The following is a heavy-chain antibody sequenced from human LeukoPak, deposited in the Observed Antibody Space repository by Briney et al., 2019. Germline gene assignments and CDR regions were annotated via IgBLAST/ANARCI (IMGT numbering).Heavy chain of an antibody. CDR1: GFTFSSYG. V-gene: IGHV3-30*02. CDR3: AKDDHLTTVTTWLDY. Sequence: PGGSLRLSCAASGFTFSSYGMHWVRQAPRKGLEWVAFIRYDGSNKYYADSVKGRFTISRDNSKNTLYLQMNSLRAEDTAVYYCAKDDHLTTVTTWLDYWGQGTLVTVSS. J-gene: IGHJ4*02. D-gene: IGHD4-11*01. CDR2: IRYDGSNK.